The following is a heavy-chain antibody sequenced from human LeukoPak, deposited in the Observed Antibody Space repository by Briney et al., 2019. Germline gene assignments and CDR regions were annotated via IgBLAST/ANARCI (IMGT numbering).Heavy chain of an antibody. D-gene: IGHD3-10*01. V-gene: IGHV3-74*03. CDR2: ISSDGSST. CDR3: TRGRMNWGVKDAFDL. CDR1: GFTFSSYN. J-gene: IGHJ3*01. Sequence: GGSLRLSCAASGFTFSSYNMNWVRQAPGKGLVWVSRISSDGSSTTYADSVKGRFTISRDNANNTLFLQMSSLRAEDTAVYYCTRGRMNWGVKDAFDLWGQGTMVTVSS.